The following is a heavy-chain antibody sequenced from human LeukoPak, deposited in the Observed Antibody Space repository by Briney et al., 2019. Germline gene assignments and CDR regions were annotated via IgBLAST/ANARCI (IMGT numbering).Heavy chain of an antibody. J-gene: IGHJ4*02. CDR3: AKDRPNYYGSNGHYYKLNGDC. CDR2: ITSSGSAT. V-gene: IGHV3-23*01. CDR1: GFTFSSYA. D-gene: IGHD3-22*01. Sequence: GGSLSLSCAASGFTFSSYAMGWVRQAPGKGLEWVSSITSSGSATYYADSVKGRFTISRDNSDNTLYLQMSSLRAEDTAVYYCAKDRPNYYGSNGHYYKLNGDCWGQGTLVTVSS.